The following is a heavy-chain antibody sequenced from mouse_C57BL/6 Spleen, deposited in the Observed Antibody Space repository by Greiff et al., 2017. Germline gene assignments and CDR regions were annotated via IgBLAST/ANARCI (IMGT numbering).Heavy chain of an antibody. CDR1: GYTFTSYW. Sequence: QVQLQQPGAELVMPGASVKLSCKASGYTFTSYWMHWVKQRPGQGLEWIGEIDPSDSYTNYNQKFKGKSTLTVDKSSSTAYMQLSSLTSEDSAVYYCARKRVTTGAMDYWGQGTSVTVSS. D-gene: IGHD2-2*01. V-gene: IGHV1-69*01. CDR2: IDPSDSYT. CDR3: ARKRVTTGAMDY. J-gene: IGHJ4*01.